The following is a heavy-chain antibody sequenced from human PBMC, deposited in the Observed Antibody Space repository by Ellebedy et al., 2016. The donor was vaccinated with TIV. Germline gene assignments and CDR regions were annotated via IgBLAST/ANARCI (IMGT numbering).Heavy chain of an antibody. CDR3: VRDLHWSYFD. CDR1: GYTFSLNW. V-gene: IGHV3-7*03. D-gene: IGHD1-26*01. J-gene: IGHJ4*02. CDR2: IKEYGSEE. Sequence: GESLKISCAASGYTFSLNWMYWVRQAPGKGPEWVANIKEYGSEEYYVDSVNGRFTIARDNAKNSLYLKMNSLRAEDTAVYYCVRDLHWSYFDWGQGTLVTVSS.